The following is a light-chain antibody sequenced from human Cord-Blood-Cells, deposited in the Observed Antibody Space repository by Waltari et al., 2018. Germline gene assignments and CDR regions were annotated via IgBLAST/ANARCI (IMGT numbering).Light chain of an antibody. Sequence: DIQMTQSPSSLSASVGDRVTITCQASQDISNYLNWYQQKPGKAPQLLIYEASNLETGVPSRFSGSGSGTDFTFTISSLQPEDIATYYCQQYDNLLFTFGPGTKVDIK. CDR1: QDISNY. CDR3: QQYDNLLFT. J-gene: IGKJ3*01. V-gene: IGKV1-33*01. CDR2: EAS.